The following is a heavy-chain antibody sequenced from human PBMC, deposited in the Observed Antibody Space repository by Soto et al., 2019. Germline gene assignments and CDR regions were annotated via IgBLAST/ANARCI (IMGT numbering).Heavy chain of an antibody. CDR3: ARRHLAVAVSPWFDA. J-gene: IGHJ5*02. CDR1: GLSITDSEMG. Sequence: QVTLKESGPVLVKPTETLTLRCTVSGLSITDSEMGVSWIRQPPGQPLEWLAHIDSSGEKSYRKFLNSRLAISKDTSKSQIVLTMTNMDPADTATYYCARRHLAVAVSPWFDAWGQGIPVTVSS. V-gene: IGHV2-26*01. CDR2: IDSSGEK. D-gene: IGHD6-19*01.